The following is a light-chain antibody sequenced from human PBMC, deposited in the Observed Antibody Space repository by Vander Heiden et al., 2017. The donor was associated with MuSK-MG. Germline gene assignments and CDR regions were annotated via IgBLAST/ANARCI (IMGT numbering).Light chain of an antibody. CDR2: KAS. CDR1: QSISSW. V-gene: IGKV1-5*03. Sequence: DIQMTQSPSTLSASVGDRVTITCRASQSISSWLDWYQQKPGKAPKLLIYKASSLESGGPSRFSGSGSGTEFTLTISSLQPDDFATYYCQQYNSYPGTFGQGTKVEIK. CDR3: QQYNSYPGT. J-gene: IGKJ1*01.